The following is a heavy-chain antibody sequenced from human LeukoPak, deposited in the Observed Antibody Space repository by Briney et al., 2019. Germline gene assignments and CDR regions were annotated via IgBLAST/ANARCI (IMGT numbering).Heavy chain of an antibody. CDR3: ASQSGSSGWFGY. V-gene: IGHV4-59*08. D-gene: IGHD6-19*01. Sequence: SETLSLTCTVSGGSINTYYWSWIRQPPGKGLEWIGYIYYTGSTNYNPSLKSRVTISIDTSKNQFSLKLRSVTAADTAVYYCASQSGSSGWFGYWGQATLVTVSS. CDR2: IYYTGST. CDR1: GGSINTYY. J-gene: IGHJ5*01.